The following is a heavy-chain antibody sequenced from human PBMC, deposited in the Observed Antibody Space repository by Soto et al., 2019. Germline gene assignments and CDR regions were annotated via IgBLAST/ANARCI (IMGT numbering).Heavy chain of an antibody. V-gene: IGHV3-7*01. Sequence: ASGFTFSSYWMSWVRQAPGKGLEWVANIKQDGSEKYYVDSVEGRFTISKDNAKNSLYLQMNSLRAEDTAVYYCARARDFWSGYFDYWGQGTLVTVSS. D-gene: IGHD3-3*01. CDR3: ARARDFWSGYFDY. J-gene: IGHJ4*02. CDR2: IKQDGSEK. CDR1: GFTFSSYW.